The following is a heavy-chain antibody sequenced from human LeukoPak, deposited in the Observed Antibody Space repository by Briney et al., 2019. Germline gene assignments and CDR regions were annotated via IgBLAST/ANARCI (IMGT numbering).Heavy chain of an antibody. Sequence: SETLSLTCAVYGGSFSGYYGSWIRQPPGKGLEWIGEINHSGSTNYNPSLKSRVTISVDTSKNQFSLKLSSVTAADTAGYYCAISAGGLGFDYWGQGTLVTVSS. D-gene: IGHD3-10*01. CDR1: GGSFSGYY. CDR3: AISAGGLGFDY. J-gene: IGHJ4*02. CDR2: INHSGST. V-gene: IGHV4-34*01.